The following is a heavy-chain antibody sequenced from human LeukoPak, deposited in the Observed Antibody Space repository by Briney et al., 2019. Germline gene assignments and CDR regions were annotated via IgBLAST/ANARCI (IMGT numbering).Heavy chain of an antibody. CDR2: ISSSSSTI. Sequence: GGSLRLSCAASGFTFSSYSMNWVRQAPGKGLEWVSYISSSSSTIYYADSVKGRFTISRDNAKNSLYLQMNSLRAEDTAVYYCARRGIAVAGTVFDYWGQGTLATVSS. CDR3: ARRGIAVAGTVFDY. D-gene: IGHD6-19*01. V-gene: IGHV3-48*04. CDR1: GFTFSSYS. J-gene: IGHJ4*02.